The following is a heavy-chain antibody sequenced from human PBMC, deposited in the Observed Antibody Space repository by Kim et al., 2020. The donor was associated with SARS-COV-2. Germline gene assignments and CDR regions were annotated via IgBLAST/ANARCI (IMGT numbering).Heavy chain of an antibody. CDR3: ARDFRPYSSGWSSPFDP. CDR2: IYYSGST. Sequence: SETLSLTCTVSGGSISSGGYYWSWIRQHPGKGLEWIGYIYYSGSTYYNPSLKSRVTISVDTSKNQFSLKLSSVTAADTAVYYCARDFRPYSSGWSSPFDPWGQGTLVTVSS. CDR1: GGSISSGGYY. D-gene: IGHD6-19*01. J-gene: IGHJ5*02. V-gene: IGHV4-31*03.